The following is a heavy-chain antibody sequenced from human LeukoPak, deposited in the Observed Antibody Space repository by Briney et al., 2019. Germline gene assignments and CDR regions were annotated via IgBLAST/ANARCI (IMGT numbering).Heavy chain of an antibody. CDR1: GFTFSSYG. CDR2: IRYDGSNK. V-gene: IGHV3-30*02. CDR3: AKGMYYYDSSGQNAFDI. D-gene: IGHD3-22*01. J-gene: IGHJ3*02. Sequence: GVSLRLSCAASGFTFSSYGMHWVRQAPGKGLEWVAFIRYDGSNKYYADSVKGRFTISRDNSKNTLYLQMNSLRAEDTAVYYCAKGMYYYDSSGQNAFDIWGQGTMVTVSS.